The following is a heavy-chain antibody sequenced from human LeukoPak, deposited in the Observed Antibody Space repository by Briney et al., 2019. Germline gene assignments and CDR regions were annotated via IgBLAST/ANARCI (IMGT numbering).Heavy chain of an antibody. D-gene: IGHD6-19*01. CDR3: ASTPGYSSGWYYFDY. CDR1: GFTFSSHS. CDR2: ISSSSSYI. V-gene: IGHV3-21*01. Sequence: PGGSLRLSCAASGFTFSSHSMNWVRQAPGKGLEWVSSISSSSSYIYYADSVKGRFTISRDNAKNSLYLQMNSLRAEDTAVYYCASTPGYSSGWYYFDYWGQGTLVTVSS. J-gene: IGHJ4*02.